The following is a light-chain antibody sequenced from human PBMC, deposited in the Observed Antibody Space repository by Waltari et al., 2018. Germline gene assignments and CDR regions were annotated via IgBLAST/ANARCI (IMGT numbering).Light chain of an antibody. J-gene: IGKJ2*01. CDR1: QSVSSNY. Sequence: EIALTQSPGTLSLSPGERAPLSCRASQSVSSNYLTWYQQRPGQAPRLLVYGASIRATGIADRFSGSGSGRDFTLTISRLEPEDFGVYYCHQYGSSRYTFGQGTKLEIK. V-gene: IGKV3-20*01. CDR2: GAS. CDR3: HQYGSSRYT.